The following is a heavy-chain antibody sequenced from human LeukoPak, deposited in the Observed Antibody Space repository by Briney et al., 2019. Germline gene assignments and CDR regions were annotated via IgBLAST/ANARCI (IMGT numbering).Heavy chain of an antibody. CDR2: IKQDGSEI. D-gene: IGHD3-22*01. Sequence: PGGSLRLSCAASGFTFSSYWMSWVRQAPGKGLEWVANIKQDGSEIYYVDSVKGRFTISRDNAKNSLYLQMNSLSAEDTAVYYCARVVVISPTYYFDFWGQGALVTVPS. V-gene: IGHV3-7*01. CDR1: GFTFSSYW. J-gene: IGHJ4*02. CDR3: ARVVVISPTYYFDF.